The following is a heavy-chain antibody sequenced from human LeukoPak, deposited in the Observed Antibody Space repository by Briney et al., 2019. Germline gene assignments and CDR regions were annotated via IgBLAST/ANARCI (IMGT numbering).Heavy chain of an antibody. D-gene: IGHD1-1*01. CDR1: GFSVSSNH. J-gene: IGHJ4*02. CDR3: ARGPAGYN. V-gene: IGHV3-53*01. Sequence: GGSLRLSCAASGFSVSSNHMSWVRQAPGKGLEWVSVIYSGGSTDYADSVKGRFTISRDNSKNTLYLQMNSLRAEDTAVYHCARGPAGYNWGQGTLVTVSS. CDR2: IYSGGST.